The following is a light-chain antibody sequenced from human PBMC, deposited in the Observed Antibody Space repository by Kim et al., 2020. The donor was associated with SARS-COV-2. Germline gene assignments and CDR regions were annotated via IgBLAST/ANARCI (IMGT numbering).Light chain of an antibody. CDR1: QSVRNN. CDR3: QQYGSSPNT. J-gene: IGKJ5*01. V-gene: IGKV3-20*01. Sequence: IVMTQSPTLSVSPGERVTLSCRASQSVRNNLAWYQQRPGQAPRLLIYGASTRATGVPDRFTGGGSGTDFTLTISRLEPEDFAVYYCQQYGSSPNTFGQGTRLEIK. CDR2: GAS.